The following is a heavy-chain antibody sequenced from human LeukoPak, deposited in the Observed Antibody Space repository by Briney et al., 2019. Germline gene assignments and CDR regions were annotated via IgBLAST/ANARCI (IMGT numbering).Heavy chain of an antibody. CDR3: ARGYELELPTLPSY. J-gene: IGHJ4*02. Sequence: PSETLSLTCTVSGGSISSYYWSWIRQPAGKGLEWIGEINHSGSTSYNPSLKSRVTISVDTSKNQFSLKLSSVTAADTAVYYCARGYELELPTLPSYWGQGTLVTVSS. D-gene: IGHD1-7*01. CDR2: INHSGST. V-gene: IGHV4-59*08. CDR1: GGSISSYY.